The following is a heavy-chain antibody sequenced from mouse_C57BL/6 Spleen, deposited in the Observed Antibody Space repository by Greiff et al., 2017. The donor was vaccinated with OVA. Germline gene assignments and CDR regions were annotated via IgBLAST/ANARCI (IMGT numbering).Heavy chain of an antibody. CDR2: IYPRSGNT. CDR1: GYTFTSYG. J-gene: IGHJ3*01. CDR3: ARGTGTEGFAY. V-gene: IGHV1-81*01. Sequence: QVQLKQSGAELARPGASVKLSCKASGYTFTSYGISWVKQRTGQGLEWIGEIYPRSGNTYYNEKFKGKATLTADKSSSTAYMELRSLTSEDSAVYFCARGTGTEGFAYWGQGTLVTVSA. D-gene: IGHD4-1*01.